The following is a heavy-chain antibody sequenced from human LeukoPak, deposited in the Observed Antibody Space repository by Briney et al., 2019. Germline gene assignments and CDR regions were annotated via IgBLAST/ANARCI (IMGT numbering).Heavy chain of an antibody. CDR3: AKDPVVGATTTKALDY. CDR2: ISDSGSGGNT. J-gene: IGHJ4*02. CDR1: GFTFSSYA. V-gene: IGHV3-23*01. D-gene: IGHD1-26*01. Sequence: PGGSLRLSCAASGFTFSSYAMSWVRQAPGKGLEWVSTISDSGSGGNTYYADSVKGRFTISRDNSKNTLYLQMNSLRAEDTAVYYCAKDPVVGATTTKALDYWGQGTLVTVSS.